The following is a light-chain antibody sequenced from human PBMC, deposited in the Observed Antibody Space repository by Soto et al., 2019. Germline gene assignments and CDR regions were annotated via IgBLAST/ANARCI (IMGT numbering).Light chain of an antibody. CDR2: GAS. CDR1: QSISNNF. Sequence: EDVLTQSPGTLSLSPGERATLSCRASQSISNNFLAWYQQKHGQAPRLLIYGASSRATGIPDRFSGSGSGTGFTLTISRLEPEDFGVYCCQEYGRFRGAFGQGTKVEIK. J-gene: IGKJ1*01. CDR3: QEYGRFRGA. V-gene: IGKV3-20*01.